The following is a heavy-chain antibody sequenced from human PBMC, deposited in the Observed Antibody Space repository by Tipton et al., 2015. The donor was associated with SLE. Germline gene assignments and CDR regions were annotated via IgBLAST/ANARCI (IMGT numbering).Heavy chain of an antibody. D-gene: IGHD3-22*01. CDR1: GGSITSHY. Sequence: TLSLTCSVSGGSITSHYWSWIRQPPGKGLEWIGHIYHSDYTSYNPSLKSRVFISMDTSKKQFSLKLSSVTAADTAVYYCARLTYYDSTGHFDYWGQGSLVTVSS. CDR2: IYHSDYT. CDR3: ARLTYYDSTGHFDY. V-gene: IGHV4-59*08. J-gene: IGHJ4*02.